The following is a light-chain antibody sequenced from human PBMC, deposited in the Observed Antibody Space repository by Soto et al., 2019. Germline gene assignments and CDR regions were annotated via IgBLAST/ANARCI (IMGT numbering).Light chain of an antibody. V-gene: IGKV3-20*01. J-gene: IGKJ1*01. CDR3: QQFDRSLPSWT. Sequence: ETVLTQSPGTLSLSPGERATLSCRASQSVSSNYLAWYQHIPGQAPRLLIYGASTRATGIPDMFSGSGSGTDFTLTISSLEPEDFAVYYCQQFDRSLPSWTFGQGTKVE. CDR1: QSVSSNY. CDR2: GAS.